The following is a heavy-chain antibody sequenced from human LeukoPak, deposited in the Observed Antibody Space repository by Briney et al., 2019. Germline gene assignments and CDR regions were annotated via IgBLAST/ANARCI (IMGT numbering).Heavy chain of an antibody. V-gene: IGHV4-39*07. CDR3: ARARNDYDILTGYPNPHYFDY. D-gene: IGHD3-9*01. Sequence: PSETLSPTCTVSGGSISSSSYYWGWIRQPPGKGLEWIGSIYYSGSTYYNPSLKSRVTISVDTSKNQFSLKLSSVTAADTAVYYCARARNDYDILTGYPNPHYFDYWGQGTLVTVSS. CDR2: IYYSGST. J-gene: IGHJ4*02. CDR1: GGSISSSSYY.